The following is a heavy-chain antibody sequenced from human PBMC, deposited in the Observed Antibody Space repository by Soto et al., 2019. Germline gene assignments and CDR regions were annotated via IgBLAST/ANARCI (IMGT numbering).Heavy chain of an antibody. J-gene: IGHJ6*02. CDR1: GDSVSSDSAA. D-gene: IGHD2-15*01. V-gene: IGHV6-1*01. CDR2: TYYRSKWYN. CDR3: SRSGGTPYSYYGMDV. Sequence: SQTLSLTCAISGDSVSSDSAAWNWIRLSPSRGLEWLGRTYYRSKWYNDYALSVKSRITFNADTSKNQFSLQLNTLSPEDTAVYFCSRSGGTPYSYYGMDVWGQGTTVTVSS.